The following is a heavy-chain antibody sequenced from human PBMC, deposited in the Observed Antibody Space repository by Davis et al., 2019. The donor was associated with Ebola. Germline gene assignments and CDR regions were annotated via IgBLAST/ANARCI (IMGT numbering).Heavy chain of an antibody. CDR2: IGTRGDPT. CDR3: VRDYLFALDI. V-gene: IGHV3-48*02. J-gene: IGHJ3*02. Sequence: PGGSLRLSCAASGFIFSDYTMNWVRQAPGKSLEWVSYIGTRGDPTVYADSVKGRFTVSRDDANNSLSLLMNNLRDEDTAIYYRVRDYLFALDIWGQGTMVTVSS. CDR1: GFIFSDYT.